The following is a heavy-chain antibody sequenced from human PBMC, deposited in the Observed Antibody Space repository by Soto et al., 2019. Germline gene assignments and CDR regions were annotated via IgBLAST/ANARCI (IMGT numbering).Heavy chain of an antibody. CDR1: GGSISSYY. V-gene: IGHV4-59*01. CDR2: IYYRGST. J-gene: IGHJ4*02. Sequence: SETLSLTCTVSGGSISSYYWSWIRQPPGKGLEWIGYIYYRGSTNYNPSLKSRVTISVDTFKNQFSLKLSSVTAADTAVYYFASRGITIFGVGRFDYWGQGTLVTVSS. CDR3: ASRGITIFGVGRFDY. D-gene: IGHD3-3*01.